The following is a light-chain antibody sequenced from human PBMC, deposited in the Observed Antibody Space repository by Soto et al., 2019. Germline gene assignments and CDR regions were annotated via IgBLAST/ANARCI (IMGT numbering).Light chain of an antibody. CDR2: DAS. V-gene: IGKV3-11*01. Sequence: EIVLTQSPATLSLSPGERATLSCRASQSVFSYLAWYQQKPGQAPRLLIYDASNRATGIPARFSGSGSGTDFTLTISILEPEDFAVYYCQQRSNWPLFTFGPGTKVDIK. CDR3: QQRSNWPLFT. CDR1: QSVFSY. J-gene: IGKJ3*01.